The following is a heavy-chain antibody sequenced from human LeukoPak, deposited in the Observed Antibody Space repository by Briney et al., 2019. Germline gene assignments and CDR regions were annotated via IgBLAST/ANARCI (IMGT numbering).Heavy chain of an antibody. J-gene: IGHJ6*03. V-gene: IGHV3-30*04. CDR1: GFTFSSYA. CDR3: ARDAVAAADAPLYYYYYYMDV. Sequence: GGSLRLSCAASGFTFSSYAMHWVRQAPGKGLEWVAVISYDGSNKYYADSVKGRFTISRDNSKNTLYLQMNSLRAEDTAVYYCARDAVAAADAPLYYYYYYMDVWGKGTTVTVSS. D-gene: IGHD6-13*01. CDR2: ISYDGSNK.